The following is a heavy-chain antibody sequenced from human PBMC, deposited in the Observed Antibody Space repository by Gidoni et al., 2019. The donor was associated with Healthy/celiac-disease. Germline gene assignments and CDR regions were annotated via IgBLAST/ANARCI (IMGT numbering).Heavy chain of an antibody. CDR3: ARSQAVVRYFDWLY. J-gene: IGHJ4*02. D-gene: IGHD3-9*01. V-gene: IGHV3-48*04. Sequence: YISSSSSTIYYADSVKGRFTISRDNAKNSLYLQMNSLRAEDTAVYYCARSQAVVRYFDWLYWGQGTLVTVSS. CDR2: ISSSSSTI.